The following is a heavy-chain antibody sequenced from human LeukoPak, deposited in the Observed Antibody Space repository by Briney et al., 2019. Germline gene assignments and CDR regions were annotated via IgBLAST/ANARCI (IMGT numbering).Heavy chain of an antibody. CDR1: GYTFTSYG. D-gene: IGHD2-21*02. J-gene: IGHJ6*04. V-gene: IGHV1-18*04. CDR2: ISAYNGNT. Sequence: ASVKVSCKASGYTFTSYGISWVRQPPGQGLEWMGWISAYNGNTNYAQKLQGRVTMTTDTSTSTAYMELRSLRSDDTAVYYCARVPGTAYYYGMDVWGKGTTVTVSS. CDR3: ARVPGTAYYYGMDV.